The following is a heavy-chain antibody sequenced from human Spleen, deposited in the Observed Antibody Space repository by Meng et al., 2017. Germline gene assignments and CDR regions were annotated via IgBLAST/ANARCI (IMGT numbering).Heavy chain of an antibody. Sequence: QVQLVQSGAEGKKPGSSVKVSCKASGGTFSTQTFSWVRQAPGQGLEWMGRIIPKVEIVNYAQKFKGRATITADRSTSTVYMELRSLRSEDTAVYFCARDLVDYDVNSRSDSWGQGTLVTVSS. CDR3: ARDLVDYDVNSRSDS. CDR1: GGTFSTQT. D-gene: IGHD4-23*01. V-gene: IGHV1-69*08. J-gene: IGHJ5*01. CDR2: IIPKVEIV.